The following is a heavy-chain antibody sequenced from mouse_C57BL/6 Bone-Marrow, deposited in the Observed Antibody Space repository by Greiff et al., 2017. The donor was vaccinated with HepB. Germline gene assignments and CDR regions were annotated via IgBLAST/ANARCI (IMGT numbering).Heavy chain of an antibody. CDR3: ARLITTVVGDFDY. D-gene: IGHD1-1*01. J-gene: IGHJ2*01. CDR1: GYTFTDYY. CDR2: INPYNGGT. V-gene: IGHV1-19*01. Sequence: VQLKESGPVLVKPGASVKMSCKASGYTFTDYYMNWVKQSHGKSLEWIGVINPYNGGTSYNQKFKGKATLTVDKSSSTAYMELNSLTSEDSAVYYCARLITTVVGDFDYWGQGTTLTVSS.